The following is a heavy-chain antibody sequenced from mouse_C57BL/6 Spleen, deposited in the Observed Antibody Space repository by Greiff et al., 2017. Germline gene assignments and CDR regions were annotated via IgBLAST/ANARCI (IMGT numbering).Heavy chain of an antibody. CDR3: ARKGTYAGDYFDY. D-gene: IGHD3-3*01. CDR2: IWSGGST. J-gene: IGHJ2*01. V-gene: IGHV2-2*01. CDR1: GFSLTSYG. Sequence: VQVVESGPGLVQPSQSLSITCTVSGFSLTSYGVHWVRQSPGKGLEWLGVIWSGGSTDYNAAFISRLSISKDNSKSQVFFKMNSLQADDTAIYYCARKGTYAGDYFDYWGQGTTLTVSS.